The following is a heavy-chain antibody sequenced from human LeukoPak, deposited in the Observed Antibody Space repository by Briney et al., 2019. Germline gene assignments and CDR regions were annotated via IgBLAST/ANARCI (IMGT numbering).Heavy chain of an antibody. CDR1: GGSISSGSYY. D-gene: IGHD4-17*01. V-gene: IGHV4-30-2*01. CDR3: ARGPTVTGVDY. Sequence: SQTLSLTCTVSGGSISSGSYYWSWIRQPAGKGLEWIGYIYHSGSTYYNPSLKSRVTISVDRSKNQFSLKLSSVTAADTAVYYCARGPTVTGVDYWGQGTLVTVSS. CDR2: IYHSGST. J-gene: IGHJ4*02.